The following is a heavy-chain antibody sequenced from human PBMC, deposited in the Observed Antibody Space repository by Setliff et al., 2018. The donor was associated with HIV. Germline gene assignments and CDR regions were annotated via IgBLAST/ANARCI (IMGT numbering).Heavy chain of an antibody. CDR1: GESVSGYY. CDR2: INHSGST. V-gene: IGHV4-34*01. Sequence: PSETLSLTCAVFGESVSGYYWSWIRQPPGKGLEWIGEINHSGSTDYNPSLKSRVTISVDTSKNQFSLNLSSVTAADTAVYYCARYDYGDFDYWGQGTPVTVSS. J-gene: IGHJ4*02. D-gene: IGHD4-17*01. CDR3: ARYDYGDFDY.